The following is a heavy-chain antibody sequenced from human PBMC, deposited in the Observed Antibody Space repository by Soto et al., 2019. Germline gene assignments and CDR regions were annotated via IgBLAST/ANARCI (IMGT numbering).Heavy chain of an antibody. V-gene: IGHV3-7*01. Sequence: EVQLVESGGGLVQPGGSLSLSCVGSGYTFSDSWMTWVRQVPGKGLEWVANIDRDGTVTNYVDSMGGRFAISRDNPRSSVYLHMTNLRTEDTAIYHCVKESRSGGSWWGQGTLVTVSS. CDR2: IDRDGTVT. CDR3: VKESRSGGSW. J-gene: IGHJ4*02. CDR1: GYTFSDSW. D-gene: IGHD2-15*01.